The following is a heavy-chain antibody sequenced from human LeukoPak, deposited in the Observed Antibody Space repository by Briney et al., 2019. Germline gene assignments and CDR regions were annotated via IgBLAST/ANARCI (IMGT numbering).Heavy chain of an antibody. CDR3: ARDYFDGSAYYSYYEY. CDR2: LYSNGNT. D-gene: IGHD3-22*01. Sequence: GGSLRLSCAASGFTVSSKYMSWVRQAPGKGLEWVSTLYSNGNTYYADSVKGRFTISRDNSKNTLSLQMNSLRAEDTAVYYCARDYFDGSAYYSYYEYWGQGTLVTVSS. J-gene: IGHJ4*02. V-gene: IGHV3-53*01. CDR1: GFTVSSKY.